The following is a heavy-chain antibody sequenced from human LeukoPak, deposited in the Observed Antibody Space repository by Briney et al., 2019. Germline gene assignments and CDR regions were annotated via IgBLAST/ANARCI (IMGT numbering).Heavy chain of an antibody. CDR2: ISNDGRSK. CDR3: VRDANSGLGTIDY. Sequence: PGRSLRLSCAASGFTFSSYAMHWVRQPPGKGLEWVAVISNDGRSKFYADSVKGRFTISRDNSKNMLSLQVNSLRPEDTSVYYCVRDANSGLGTIDYWGQGTLVTVSS. J-gene: IGHJ4*02. D-gene: IGHD1/OR15-1a*01. V-gene: IGHV3-30*04. CDR1: GFTFSSYA.